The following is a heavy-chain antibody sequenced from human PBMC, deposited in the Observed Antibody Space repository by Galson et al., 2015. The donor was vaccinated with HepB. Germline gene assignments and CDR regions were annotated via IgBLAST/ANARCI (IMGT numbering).Heavy chain of an antibody. CDR3: TNGKPPITVGNTTGDFES. CDR2: ITYDGSDK. CDR1: GFIFSNFG. J-gene: IGHJ4*02. V-gene: IGHV3-30*18. D-gene: IGHD1-26*01. Sequence: SLRLSCAASGFIFSNFGMHWVRQAPGKGLEWVAGITYDGSDKFYADSVEGRFTVSRGNSKNTLYLEMNSLRPADTAVYYCTNGKPPITVGNTTGDFESWGQGTQVTVSS.